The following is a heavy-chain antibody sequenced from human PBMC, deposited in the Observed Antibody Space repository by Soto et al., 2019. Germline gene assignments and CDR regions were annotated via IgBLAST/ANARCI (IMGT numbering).Heavy chain of an antibody. CDR3: ARLSKYYDILTGYYQFFDY. V-gene: IGHV4-39*01. Sequence: TLSLTCTVSGGSISSSSYYWGWIRQPPGKGLEWIGSIYYSGSTYYNPSLKSRVTISVDTSKNQFSLKLSSVTAADTAVYYCARLSKYYDILTGYYQFFDYWGQGTLVTVSS. D-gene: IGHD3-9*01. CDR1: GGSISSSSYY. J-gene: IGHJ4*02. CDR2: IYYSGST.